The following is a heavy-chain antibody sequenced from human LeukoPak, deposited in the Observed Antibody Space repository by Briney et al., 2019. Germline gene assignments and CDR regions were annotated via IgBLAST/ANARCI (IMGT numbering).Heavy chain of an antibody. CDR3: TTDRAYLPGIRFLEWSYKEYYFDY. D-gene: IGHD3-3*01. CDR2: ISYDGSNK. V-gene: IGHV3-30*03. Sequence: PGRSLRLSCAASGFTFSSYGMHWVRQAPGKGLEWVAVISYDGSNKYYADSVKGRFTISRDNSKNTLYLQMNSLRAEDTAVYYCTTDRAYLPGIRFLEWSYKEYYFDYWGQGTLVTVSS. J-gene: IGHJ4*02. CDR1: GFTFSSYG.